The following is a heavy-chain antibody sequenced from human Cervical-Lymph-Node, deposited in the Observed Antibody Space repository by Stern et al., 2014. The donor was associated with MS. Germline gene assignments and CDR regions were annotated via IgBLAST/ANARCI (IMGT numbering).Heavy chain of an antibody. CDR1: GASITTNH. CDR3: ASCDGYSFAS. CDR2: VHYTGST. V-gene: IGHV4-59*08. J-gene: IGHJ4*02. Sequence: QVQLQESGPGLVKPSETLSLTCVVSGASITTNHWSWIRQSPGKGLEWIGNVHYTGSTTYNPALQSRVTTAMDPPTKHFSLSLSSVTAADTAVYFCASCDGYSFASWGQGTLVTVSS. D-gene: IGHD4-17*01.